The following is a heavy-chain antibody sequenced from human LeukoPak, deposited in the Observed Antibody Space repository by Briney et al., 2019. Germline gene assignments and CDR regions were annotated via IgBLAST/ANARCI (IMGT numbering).Heavy chain of an antibody. J-gene: IGHJ4*02. CDR1: GXTFEDYA. Sequence: PGGSLRLSCAASGXTFEDYAMHWVRQGPGKGLEWVSLISGNGNNIYYADSVKGRFTISRDNSKNSLYLQMNSLRTEDTALYYCAKDLPQYYDFWSGYYGGFDYWGQGTLVTVSS. D-gene: IGHD3-3*01. V-gene: IGHV3-43*02. CDR3: AKDLPQYYDFWSGYYGGFDY. CDR2: ISGNGNNI.